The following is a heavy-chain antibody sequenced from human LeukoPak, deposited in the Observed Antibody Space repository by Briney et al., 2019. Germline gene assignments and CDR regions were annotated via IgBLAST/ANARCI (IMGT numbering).Heavy chain of an antibody. CDR2: MNTNSGNT. D-gene: IGHD1-26*01. CDR3: ARVHDQEPNGWFGP. CDR1: GYTFTGYY. J-gene: IGHJ5*02. V-gene: IGHV1-8*02. Sequence: ASVKVSCKASGYTFTGYYMHWVRQATGQGLEWMGWMNTNSGNTGFAQKFKGRLTLTRDTSIGTAYMELSSLKPEDTAIYYCARVHDQEPNGWFGPWGQGTQVTVSS.